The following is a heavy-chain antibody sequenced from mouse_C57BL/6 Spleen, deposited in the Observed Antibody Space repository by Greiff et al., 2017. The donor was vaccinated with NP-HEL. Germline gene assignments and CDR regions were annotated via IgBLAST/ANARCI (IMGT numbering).Heavy chain of an antibody. V-gene: IGHV1-82*01. CDR2: IYPGDGDT. J-gene: IGHJ3*01. D-gene: IGHD2-10*01. CDR3: ARNRPTTLLRAY. CDR1: GYAFSSSW. Sequence: VQLQESGPELVKPGASVKISCKASGYAFSSSWMNWVKQRPGKGLEWIGRIYPGDGDTNYNGKFKGKATLTADKSSSTAYMQLSSLTSEDSAVYFWARNRPTTLLRAYWGQGTPVTVSA.